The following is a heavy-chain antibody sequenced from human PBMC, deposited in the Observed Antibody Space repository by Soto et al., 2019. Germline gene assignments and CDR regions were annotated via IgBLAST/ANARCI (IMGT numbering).Heavy chain of an antibody. CDR1: GGSFSGYY. CDR3: ARVNTTSGSYYRDY. J-gene: IGHJ4*02. Sequence: SETLSLTCAVYGGSFSGYYWSWIRQPPGKGLEWIGEINHSGSTNYNPSLKSRVTISVDTSKNQFSLKLSSVTAADTAVYYCARVNTTSGSYYRDYWGQGTLVTVSS. D-gene: IGHD1-26*01. CDR2: INHSGST. V-gene: IGHV4-34*01.